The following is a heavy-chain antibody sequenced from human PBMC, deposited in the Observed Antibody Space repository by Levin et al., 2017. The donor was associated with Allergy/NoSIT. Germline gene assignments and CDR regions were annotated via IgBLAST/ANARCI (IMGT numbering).Heavy chain of an antibody. CDR1: GFTFSSYA. Sequence: GGSLRLSCAASGFTFSSYAMSWVRQAPGKGLEWVSTLSGSGGSIYYADSVKGRFTISRDNSKNTLSLQMNSLRAVDTALYYCARYCSSTSCYVRYGMDVWGQGTTVTVSS. J-gene: IGHJ6*02. V-gene: IGHV3-23*01. CDR3: ARYCSSTSCYVRYGMDV. CDR2: LSGSGGSI. D-gene: IGHD2-2*01.